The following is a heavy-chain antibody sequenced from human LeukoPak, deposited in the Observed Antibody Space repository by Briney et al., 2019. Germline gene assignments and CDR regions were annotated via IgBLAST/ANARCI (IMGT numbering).Heavy chain of an antibody. CDR1: GFTFDDYA. D-gene: IGHD2-8*02. Sequence: GRSLRLSCAASGFTFDDYAMHWVRRAPGKGLVWVSRINSDGSRTNYADSVKGRFTISRDNAKNTLYLQMSSLRAEDTAVYYCARVLTGSWDWFDPWGQGTLVTVSS. CDR3: ARVLTGSWDWFDP. J-gene: IGHJ5*02. CDR2: INSDGSRT. V-gene: IGHV3-74*01.